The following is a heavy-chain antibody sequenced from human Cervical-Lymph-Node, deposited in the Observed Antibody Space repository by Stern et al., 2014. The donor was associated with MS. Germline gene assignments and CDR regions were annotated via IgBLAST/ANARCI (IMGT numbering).Heavy chain of an antibody. CDR1: GFSLNTRGMR. J-gene: IGHJ5*01. CDR2: IDWDDEK. D-gene: IGHD3-9*01. V-gene: IGHV2-70*01. CDR3: ARSSSLLTGYYKSDWFDS. Sequence: QITLKESGPALVKPTQTLTLTCTFSGFSLNTRGMRVHWIRQPPGQALEWLAVIDWDDEKHFKASLKTRLTISKDTSKNQVVLKMTNMDPVDTATYYCARSSSLLTGYYKSDWFDSWGQGTLVTVSS.